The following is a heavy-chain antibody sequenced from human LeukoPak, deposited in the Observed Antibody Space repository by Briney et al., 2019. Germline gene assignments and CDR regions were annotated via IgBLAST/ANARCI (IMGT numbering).Heavy chain of an antibody. CDR3: ASYFVGNGGRGY. CDR2: VYDSWNN. J-gene: IGHJ4*02. CDR1: GDSINSGNSH. D-gene: IGHD3-10*02. Sequence: SETLSLTCTVSGDSINSGNSHWTWIRQPPGKGLEWLGSVYDSWNNYYNPSLESRITMSVDTSKNQYSLELSSVIAADTAVYYCASYFVGNGGRGYWGQGALVTVSS. V-gene: IGHV4-30-4*01.